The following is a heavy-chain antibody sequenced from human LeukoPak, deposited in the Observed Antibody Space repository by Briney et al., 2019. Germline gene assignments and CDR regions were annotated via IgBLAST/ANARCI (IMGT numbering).Heavy chain of an antibody. D-gene: IGHD6-13*01. Sequence: ASVKVSCKASGYTFTGYYMHWVRQAPGQGLEWMGWISAYNGNTNYAQKLQGRVTMTTDTSTSTAYMELRSLRSDDTAVYYCARGTYSSSWYDYWGQGTLVTVSS. CDR3: ARGTYSSSWYDY. CDR2: ISAYNGNT. V-gene: IGHV1-18*04. CDR1: GYTFTGYY. J-gene: IGHJ4*02.